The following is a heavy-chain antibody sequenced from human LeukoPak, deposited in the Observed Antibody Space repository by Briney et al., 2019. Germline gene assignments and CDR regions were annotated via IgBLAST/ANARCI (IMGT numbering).Heavy chain of an antibody. CDR3: AKEGYDSSGYYAFGY. CDR2: IYTSGST. D-gene: IGHD3-22*01. V-gene: IGHV4-4*07. CDR1: GGSISSDY. Sequence: SETLSLTCTVSGGSISSDYWSWIRQPAGKGLEWIGRIYTSGSTSYNPSLKSRVTMSVDTSKRQISLRLSSVTAADTAVYYRAKEGYDSSGYYAFGYWGQGTLVTVSS. J-gene: IGHJ4*02.